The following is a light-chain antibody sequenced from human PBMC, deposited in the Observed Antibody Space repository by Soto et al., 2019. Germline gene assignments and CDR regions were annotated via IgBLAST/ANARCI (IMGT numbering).Light chain of an antibody. V-gene: IGKV3-15*01. J-gene: IGKJ5*01. CDR3: QQYNNWIT. CDR2: GAS. CDR1: QSISSN. Sequence: SPATLSVSPGERATLSCRASQSISSNLAWYQQRPGQAPRLLMYGASTRATGIPARFSGSGSGTEFTLTISSLQSEDFAVYYCQQYNNWITFGQGTRLEIK.